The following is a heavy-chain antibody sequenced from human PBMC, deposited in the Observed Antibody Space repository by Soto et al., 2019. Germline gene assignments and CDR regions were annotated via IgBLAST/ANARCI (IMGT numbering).Heavy chain of an antibody. CDR3: APWFGAFDY. J-gene: IGHJ4*02. Sequence: QVQLVESGGGVVQPGRSLRLSCAASGFTFSSYGMHWVRQAPGKGPEWVAVISYDGSNKYYADSVKGRFTISRDNSKNTLYLQMNSLRAEDTAVYYCAPWFGAFDYGGQGTLVTVSS. CDR2: ISYDGSNK. V-gene: IGHV3-30*03. CDR1: GFTFSSYG. D-gene: IGHD3-10*01.